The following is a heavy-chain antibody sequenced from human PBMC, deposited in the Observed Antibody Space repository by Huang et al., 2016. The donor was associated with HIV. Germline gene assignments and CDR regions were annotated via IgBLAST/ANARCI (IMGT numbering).Heavy chain of an antibody. CDR2: VFYSGST. D-gene: IGHD2-2*01. Sequence: QVQLQESGPRLVKPSETLSLTCSVSGDSVINGNYYWTWLRQPPGKGREWIGDVFYSGSTYYNPALKSRVTVARDTSKKQFSLRMTSVTPADAALYYCATASARQPGLFEYWGQGTLVTVSS. CDR1: GDSVINGNYY. CDR3: ATASARQPGLFEY. J-gene: IGHJ4*02. V-gene: IGHV4-61*01.